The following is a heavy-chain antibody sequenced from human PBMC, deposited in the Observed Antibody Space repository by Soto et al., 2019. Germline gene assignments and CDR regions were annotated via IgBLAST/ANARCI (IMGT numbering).Heavy chain of an antibody. CDR3: AKDTRGLN. Sequence: PGGSLRLSCAASGFTFSSYAMTWVRQAPAKGLEWVSTITGSGGGTYYADSVKGRFTISRDNSKNTLYLQMNSLRAEDTAVYHCAKDTRGLNWGQGTLVTVSS. V-gene: IGHV3-23*01. CDR1: GFTFSSYA. CDR2: ITGSGGGT. J-gene: IGHJ4*02. D-gene: IGHD2-2*01.